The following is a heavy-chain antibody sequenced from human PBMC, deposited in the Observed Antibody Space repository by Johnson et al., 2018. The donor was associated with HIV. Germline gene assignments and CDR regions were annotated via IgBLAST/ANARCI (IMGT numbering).Heavy chain of an antibody. D-gene: IGHD2-15*01. CDR2: ISSSGRTI. J-gene: IGHJ3*02. CDR1: GFIFSDYY. CDR3: ARDGEYCSGGSCSDAFDI. V-gene: IGHV3-11*01. Sequence: QVQLVESGGDLVKPGGSLRLSCAASGFIFSDYYMTWIRQAPGKGLESISYISSSGRTIYYADSVKGRFTISRDNSKNTLYLQMNSLRAEDTALYYCARDGEYCSGGSCSDAFDIWGQGTMVTVSS.